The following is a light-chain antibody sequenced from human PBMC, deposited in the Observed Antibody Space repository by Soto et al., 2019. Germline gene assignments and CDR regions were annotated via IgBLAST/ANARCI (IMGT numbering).Light chain of an antibody. Sequence: EIVLTQSPGTLSLSPGERATLSCRASQSVSNNYLAWYQQKPGQAPRLLIYGASNRATGIPDRFSGSGSGTDFTLTIRRLEHEDFAVYYCQQYCSSGTFGQGTKVEIK. CDR1: QSVSNNY. CDR3: QQYCSSGT. V-gene: IGKV3-20*01. CDR2: GAS. J-gene: IGKJ1*01.